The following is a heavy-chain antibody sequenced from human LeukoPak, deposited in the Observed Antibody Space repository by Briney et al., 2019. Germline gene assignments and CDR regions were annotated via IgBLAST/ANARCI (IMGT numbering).Heavy chain of an antibody. Sequence: GGSLRLSCAASGFTFSGYGIHWVRQAPGKGLEWVAVISYDGTNKYYADSVKGRFTISRDNSKNTLYLQMNSLRAEDTAVYYCAKPYSSSWYSDAFDIWGQGTVVTVSS. V-gene: IGHV3-30*18. J-gene: IGHJ3*02. CDR3: AKPYSSSWYSDAFDI. CDR2: ISYDGTNK. CDR1: GFTFSGYG. D-gene: IGHD6-13*01.